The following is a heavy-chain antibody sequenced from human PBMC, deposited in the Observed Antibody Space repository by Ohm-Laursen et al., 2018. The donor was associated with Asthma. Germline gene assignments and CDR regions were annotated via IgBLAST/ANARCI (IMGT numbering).Heavy chain of an antibody. CDR2: ISYDGSNK. J-gene: IGHJ4*02. Sequence: SSLRLSCAASGFTFSSYAMHWVRQAPGKGLEWVAVISYDGSNKYYADSVKGRFTISRDNSKNTLYLQMNSLRAEDTAVYYCAKADSGGGYSGYDLGVDYWGQGTLVTVSS. V-gene: IGHV3-30-3*01. D-gene: IGHD5-12*01. CDR3: AKADSGGGYSGYDLGVDY. CDR1: GFTFSSYA.